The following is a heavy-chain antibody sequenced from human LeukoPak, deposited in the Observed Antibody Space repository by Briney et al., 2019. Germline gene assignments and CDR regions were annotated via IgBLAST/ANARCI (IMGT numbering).Heavy chain of an antibody. V-gene: IGHV3-21*04. Sequence: GGSLRLSCAASTFTFSSYTMNWVRQAPGTGLEWVSSISSSGSYIYYADSLKGRFTVSRDNARRSLYLQMNSLRAEDTAVYYCARTLWSPRGDIWGQGTMVTVSS. CDR1: TFTFSSYT. CDR3: ARTLWSPRGDI. J-gene: IGHJ3*02. D-gene: IGHD3-10*01. CDR2: ISSSGSYI.